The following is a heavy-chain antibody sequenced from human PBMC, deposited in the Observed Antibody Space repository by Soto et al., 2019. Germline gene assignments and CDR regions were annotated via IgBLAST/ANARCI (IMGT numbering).Heavy chain of an antibody. J-gene: IGHJ4*01. Sequence: PGGSLRLSCAASGFTFSSYDMIWVRQAPGKGLEWLSYISKSGATIYYADSIKGRFTISRDYAKESLILQMNSLTVEDTAVYYCARVLNWFGNLFDYWGHGTLVTVSS. V-gene: IGHV3-48*03. CDR1: GFTFSSYD. CDR3: ARVLNWFGNLFDY. D-gene: IGHD3-10*01. CDR2: ISKSGATI.